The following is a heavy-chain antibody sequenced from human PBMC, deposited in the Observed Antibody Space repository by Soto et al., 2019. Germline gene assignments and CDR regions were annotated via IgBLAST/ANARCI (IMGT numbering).Heavy chain of an antibody. CDR2: ISVAGNP. CDR3: AREIEATGHWYFDL. CDR1: GFTFRSYD. J-gene: IGHJ2*01. V-gene: IGHV3-13*05. Sequence: EVQLVESGGALVQPGGSLRLSCAASGFTFRSYDMHWVRQISGRGLEWVSAISVAGNPHHSDSVKGRFAISRENAKNSLYLQMNSLRVGDTAVYYCAREIEATGHWYFDLWGRGTLVTVSS. D-gene: IGHD1-1*01.